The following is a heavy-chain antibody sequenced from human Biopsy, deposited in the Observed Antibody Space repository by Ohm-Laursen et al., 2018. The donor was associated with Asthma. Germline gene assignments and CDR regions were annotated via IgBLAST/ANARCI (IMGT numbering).Heavy chain of an antibody. CDR1: GGSINNFY. D-gene: IGHD6-19*01. V-gene: IGHV4-59*01. J-gene: IGHJ4*02. CDR2: VYYSGST. Sequence: ETLSLTWTVSGGSINNFYWSWIRQPPGKGLESIGHVYYSGSTDYNPSLKSRVTISIDASKNQFSLKLTSVTAADTAVYYCARGVDRVAGLLDHFDSWGQGTLVTVSS. CDR3: ARGVDRVAGLLDHFDS.